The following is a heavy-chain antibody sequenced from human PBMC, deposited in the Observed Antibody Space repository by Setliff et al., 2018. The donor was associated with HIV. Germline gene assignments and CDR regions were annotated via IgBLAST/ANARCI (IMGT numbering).Heavy chain of an antibody. D-gene: IGHD6-19*01. V-gene: IGHV3-74*01. Sequence: QAGGSLRLSCAASGFTFSGYWMHWVRQAPGKGLVWVSRINTDGSTSNYADSVKGRFTISRDNAKNSLYLQMNSLRVEDTAVYYCTKRTGNGWSHTDYWGHGTLVTVSS. CDR2: INTDGSTS. CDR3: TKRTGNGWSHTDY. CDR1: GFTFSGYW. J-gene: IGHJ4*01.